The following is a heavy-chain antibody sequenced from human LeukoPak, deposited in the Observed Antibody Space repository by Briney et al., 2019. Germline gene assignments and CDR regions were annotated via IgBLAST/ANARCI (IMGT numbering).Heavy chain of an antibody. D-gene: IGHD2-15*01. CDR1: GDSISSFY. CDR3: VLAPNSNWFDY. V-gene: IGHV4-59*08. Sequence: SETLSLTCSVSGDSISSFYWNWIRQSPGRGLEWIGNIHYSGSSIYNPSLRSRVTMSIDTSKKQFFLKLRSVTAADTAVYYCVLAPNSNWFDYWGQGTLVTVSS. CDR2: IHYSGSS. J-gene: IGHJ4*02.